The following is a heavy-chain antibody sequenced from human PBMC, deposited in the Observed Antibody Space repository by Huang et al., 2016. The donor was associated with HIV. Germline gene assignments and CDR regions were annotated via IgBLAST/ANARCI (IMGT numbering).Heavy chain of an antibody. CDR2: IHYSGST. CDR3: ARNYYDNVDWYFDL. CDR1: GGSINSYY. D-gene: IGHD3-22*01. V-gene: IGHV4-59*01. J-gene: IGHJ2*01. Sequence: QLQLQESGPGLVKPSETLSLTCTVSGGSINSYYWSWIRQPPGKGLEWIGYIHYSGSTIYNPSLKRRVTISVDTSKNQFSLKLSSVTAADTAMYYCARNYYDNVDWYFDLWGRGTLVTVSS.